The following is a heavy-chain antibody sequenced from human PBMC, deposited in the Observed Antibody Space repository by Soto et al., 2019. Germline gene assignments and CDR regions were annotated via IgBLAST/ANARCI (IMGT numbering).Heavy chain of an antibody. CDR3: ARVGRICSSTSCYEWDDAFDI. D-gene: IGHD2-2*01. CDR1: GFTFSSYD. CDR2: IGTAGDT. V-gene: IGHV3-13*01. Sequence: GGSLRLSCAASGFTFSSYDMHWVRQATGKGLEWVSAIGTAGDTYYPGSVKGRFPISRENAKNSLYLQMNSLRAGDTAVYYCARVGRICSSTSCYEWDDAFDIWGQGTMVTVSS. J-gene: IGHJ3*02.